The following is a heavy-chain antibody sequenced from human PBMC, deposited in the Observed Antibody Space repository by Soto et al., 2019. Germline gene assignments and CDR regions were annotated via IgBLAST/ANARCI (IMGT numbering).Heavy chain of an antibody. J-gene: IGHJ5*02. V-gene: IGHV4-31*03. CDR1: GAPISCGGFY. D-gene: IGHD3-10*01. CDR2: IYNSGTT. Sequence: TLSLTCNASGAPISCGGFYWSWIRQHPGKGPEWIGYIYNSGTTFYNPSLGSRVTMSLDAAKNHFSLELRSVTVADTAVYYCAREPISTPRGVTQVDPWGQGTQVTVSS. CDR3: AREPISTPRGVTQVDP.